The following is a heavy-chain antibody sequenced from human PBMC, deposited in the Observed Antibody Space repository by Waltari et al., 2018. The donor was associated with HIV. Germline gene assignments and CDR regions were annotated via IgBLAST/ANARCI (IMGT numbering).Heavy chain of an antibody. V-gene: IGHV1-69*01. J-gene: IGHJ5*01. Sequence: QVQLVQSGAEVKKPGSSVKVSCKASGGTFSSSAFGWVRQAPGQGLEWMGGIIPVFGSADYAQKFQGRVTIIADESTSTVSMELSSLKSEDTAIYYCATPLKDYDQRPFESWGQGTLVTVSS. CDR1: GGTFSSSA. CDR2: IIPVFGSA. CDR3: ATPLKDYDQRPFES. D-gene: IGHD4-17*01.